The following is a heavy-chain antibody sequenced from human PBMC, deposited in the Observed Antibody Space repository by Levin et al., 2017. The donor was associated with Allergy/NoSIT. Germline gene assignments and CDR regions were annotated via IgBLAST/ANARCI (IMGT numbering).Heavy chain of an antibody. Sequence: RAGGSLRLSCAASGFAFSSFSMNWVRQAPGKGLEWLAYISTSSTTIYYADSVKGRFTVSRDNAENSLYLQMDNLRAEDTAVYYCAILVVVAAASVDNWGQGTLVTVSS. V-gene: IGHV3-48*01. J-gene: IGHJ4*02. CDR2: ISTSSTTI. CDR1: GFAFSSFS. D-gene: IGHD2-15*01. CDR3: AILVVVAAASVDN.